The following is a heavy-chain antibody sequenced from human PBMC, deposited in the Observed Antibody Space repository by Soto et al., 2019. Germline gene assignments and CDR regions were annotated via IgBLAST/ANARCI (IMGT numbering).Heavy chain of an antibody. D-gene: IGHD2-15*01. CDR1: GGSFSGYY. Sequence: PSETLSLTCAVYGGSFSGYYWSWIRQPPGKGLEWIGEINHSGSTNYNPSLKSRVTISRDNSKNTLYLQMNSLRAEDTAVYYCARDRPRWHCSGGSCYSGCLDYWGQGTLVTVSS. CDR3: ARDRPRWHCSGGSCYSGCLDY. V-gene: IGHV4-34*01. J-gene: IGHJ4*02. CDR2: INHSGST.